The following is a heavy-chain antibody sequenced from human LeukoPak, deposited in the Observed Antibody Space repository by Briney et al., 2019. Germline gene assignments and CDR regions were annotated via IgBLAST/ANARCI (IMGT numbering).Heavy chain of an antibody. D-gene: IGHD6-19*01. CDR2: INHSGST. CDR3: AREWYSSGWKD. V-gene: IGHV4-34*01. CDR1: GGSFSGYY. Sequence: PSETLSLTCAVYGGSFSGYYWSWIRQPPGKGLGWIGEINHSGSTNYNPSLKSRVTISVDTSKNQFSLKLSSVTAADTAVYYCAREWYSSGWKDWGQGTLVTVSS. J-gene: IGHJ4*02.